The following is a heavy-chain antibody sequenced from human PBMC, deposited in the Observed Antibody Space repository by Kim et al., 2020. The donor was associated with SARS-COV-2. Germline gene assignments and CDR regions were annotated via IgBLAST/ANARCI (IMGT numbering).Heavy chain of an antibody. CDR3: ARHYLEYSRPVGFDY. J-gene: IGHJ4*02. V-gene: IGHV4-39*01. D-gene: IGHD6-6*01. Sequence: PSLKRRVTISRDNSKNQFYLKLNFVTAADTAVYYCARHYLEYSRPVGFDYWGQGTLVTVSS.